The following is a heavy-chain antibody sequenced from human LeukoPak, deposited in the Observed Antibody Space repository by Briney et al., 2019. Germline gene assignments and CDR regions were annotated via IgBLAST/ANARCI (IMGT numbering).Heavy chain of an antibody. CDR1: GFTFSSYG. CDR2: ISYDGSNK. Sequence: GGSLRLSCAASGFTFSSYGMHWVRQAPGKGLEWVAVISYDGSNKYYADSVKGRFTISRDNSKNTLYLQMNSLRAEDTAVYYCAKTSRGCSSTSCYLTDYWGQGTLVTVSS. V-gene: IGHV3-30*18. J-gene: IGHJ4*02. CDR3: AKTSRGCSSTSCYLTDY. D-gene: IGHD2-2*01.